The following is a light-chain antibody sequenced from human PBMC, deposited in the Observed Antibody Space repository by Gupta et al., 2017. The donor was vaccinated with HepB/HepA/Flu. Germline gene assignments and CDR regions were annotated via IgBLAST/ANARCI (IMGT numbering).Light chain of an antibody. CDR2: EAS. V-gene: IGKV3-11*01. J-gene: IGKJ4*01. CDR1: QSVSSY. Sequence: DIVLTQSPATLSLSPGERATLSCRASQSVSSYLSLYQHRPGQAPRLLIYEASNRATGIPARFSFSGSGTDFTLTISSLEPQDFAVYYCQQRSNWTPSLTFGGGTKVEIK. CDR3: QQRSNWTPSLT.